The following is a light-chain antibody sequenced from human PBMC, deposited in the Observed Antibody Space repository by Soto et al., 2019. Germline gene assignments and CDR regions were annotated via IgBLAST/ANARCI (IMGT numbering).Light chain of an antibody. J-gene: IGKJ1*01. CDR1: QGIRSS. CDR3: QQFNSYPWT. V-gene: IGKV1-13*02. Sequence: AIQLTQSPSSLSASVGDRVTITCRASQGIRSSLAWFQQKAGNPPKVLIYEASVLETGVSSRFSGSGYGTDFTLSISSLQPEDFATYYCQQFNSYPWTFGQGTTVEVK. CDR2: EAS.